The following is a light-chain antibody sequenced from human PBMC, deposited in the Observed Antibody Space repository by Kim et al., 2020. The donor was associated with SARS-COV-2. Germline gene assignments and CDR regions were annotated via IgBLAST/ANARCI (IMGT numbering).Light chain of an antibody. CDR3: QQYNDWPGT. Sequence: VSPGERATLSCRASQSVSSNLAWYQQKPGQAPRLLIYSASTRATGIPARFSGSGSGTEFTLTISSLQSEDFAVYYCQQYNDWPGTFGQGTKVDIK. CDR2: SAS. CDR1: QSVSSN. J-gene: IGKJ1*01. V-gene: IGKV3-15*01.